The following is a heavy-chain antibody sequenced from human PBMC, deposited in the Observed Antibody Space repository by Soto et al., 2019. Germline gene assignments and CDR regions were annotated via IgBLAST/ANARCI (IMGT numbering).Heavy chain of an antibody. Sequence: VQLVESGGGLVKPGGSLRLSCTASGFTFSSYSMNWVRQAPGKGLEWVSSISASSDYIFYIDSLKGRLTISRDNAKNALYLYLNSLRAEDTVVYYCVRHCRSPSCYDGMDGWGYGTTVSVSS. CDR3: VRHCRSPSCYDGMDG. D-gene: IGHD2-2*01. V-gene: IGHV3-21*01. CDR1: GFTFSSYS. J-gene: IGHJ6*04. CDR2: ISASSDYI.